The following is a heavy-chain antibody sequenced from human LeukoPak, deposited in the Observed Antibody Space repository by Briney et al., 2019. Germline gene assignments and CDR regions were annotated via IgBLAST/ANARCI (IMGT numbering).Heavy chain of an antibody. D-gene: IGHD3-10*01. J-gene: IGHJ1*01. V-gene: IGHV3-23*01. CDR3: AKGSRALSGYFQH. CDR1: GFTFSSYA. Sequence: GGSLRLSCAASGFTFSSYAMSWVRQAPGKGLEWVSAINGSGGSTYYADSVKGRFTISRDNSKNTLYLQMNSLRAEDTAVYYCAKGSRALSGYFQHWGQGTLVTVSS. CDR2: INGSGGST.